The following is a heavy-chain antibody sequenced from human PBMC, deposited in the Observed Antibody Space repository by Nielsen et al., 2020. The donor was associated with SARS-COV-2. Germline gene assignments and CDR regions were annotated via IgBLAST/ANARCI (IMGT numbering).Heavy chain of an antibody. CDR2: IYPGDSDT. V-gene: IGHV5-51*01. CDR3: ARRSSGFSIYGMDV. J-gene: IGHJ6*02. D-gene: IGHD3-10*01. Sequence: VRQMPGKGPEWMGIIYPGDSDTRYSPSFQGQVTISADKSISTAYLQWSSLKASDTAMYYCARRSSGFSIYGMDVWGQGTTVTVSS.